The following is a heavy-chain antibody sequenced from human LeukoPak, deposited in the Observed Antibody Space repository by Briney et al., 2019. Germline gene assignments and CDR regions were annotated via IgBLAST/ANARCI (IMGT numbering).Heavy chain of an antibody. CDR1: GFTFSTFA. D-gene: IGHD5-24*01. J-gene: IGHJ4*02. CDR2: IFPSGGEI. Sequence: HPGGSLRLSCAASGFTFSTFAMIWVRQPPGKGLEWVSSIFPSGGEIHYADSVRGRFTISRDNSKNTLYLQMNSLRAEDTAVYYCAKEWPGDGYIGGYFDYWGQGTLVTVSS. CDR3: AKEWPGDGYIGGYFDY. V-gene: IGHV3-23*01.